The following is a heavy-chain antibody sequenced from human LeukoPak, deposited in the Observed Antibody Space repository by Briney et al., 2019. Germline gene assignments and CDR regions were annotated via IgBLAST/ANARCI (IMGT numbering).Heavy chain of an antibody. D-gene: IGHD3-16*01. J-gene: IGHJ4*02. V-gene: IGHV3-21*01. CDR3: TKRRTCSRTNCYGVDD. CDR2: ISSSSSYI. Sequence: GGSLRLSCAASGFTFSSYSMNWVRQAPGKGLEWVSSISSSSSYIYYADSVKGRFTISRDNAKNSLYLQMNSLRAEDTAVYYCTKRRTCSRTNCYGVDDWGQGTLVTVSS. CDR1: GFTFSSYS.